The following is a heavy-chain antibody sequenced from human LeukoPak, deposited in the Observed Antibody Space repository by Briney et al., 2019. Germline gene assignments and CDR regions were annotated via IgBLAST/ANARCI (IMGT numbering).Heavy chain of an antibody. CDR2: ISGSGGST. D-gene: IGHD3-16*01. J-gene: IGHJ4*02. CDR1: GFTFSSYA. V-gene: IGHV3-23*01. Sequence: GGSLRLSCAASGFTFSSYAMSWVRQAPGKGLEWVSAISGSGGSTYYADSVKGRFTISRDDSKNTLYLQMNSLRAEDTAVYYCAKVVYGGWAFDYWGQGTLVTVSS. CDR3: AKVVYGGWAFDY.